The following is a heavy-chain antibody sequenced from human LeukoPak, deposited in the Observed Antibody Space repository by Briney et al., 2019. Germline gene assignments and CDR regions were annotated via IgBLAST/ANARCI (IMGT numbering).Heavy chain of an antibody. D-gene: IGHD3-10*01. J-gene: IGHJ4*02. CDR1: GFTFSSYA. Sequence: GSLRLSCAASGFTFSSYAMSWVRQAPGKGLEWVSAISGSGGSTYYADSVKGRFTISRDNSKNTLYLQMNSLRAGDTAVYYCARKAGYYYGSGDYWGQGTLVTVSS. V-gene: IGHV3-23*01. CDR3: ARKAGYYYGSGDY. CDR2: ISGSGGST.